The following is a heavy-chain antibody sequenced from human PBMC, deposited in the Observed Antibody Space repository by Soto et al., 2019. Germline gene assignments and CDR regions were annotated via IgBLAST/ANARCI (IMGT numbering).Heavy chain of an antibody. D-gene: IGHD3-22*01. CDR1: NYTFTNYG. CDR3: AREGLDYYESSGYYYGPFFDY. Sequence: QVQLVQSGAEVKKPGASVKVSCKASNYTFTNYGISWVRQAPGQGLEWMGWISAYNGNTNYAQKHQGRVTMTTDTSTSTAYMELRSLRSDDTAVYYCAREGLDYYESSGYYYGPFFDYWGQGTLVTVSS. CDR2: ISAYNGNT. J-gene: IGHJ4*02. V-gene: IGHV1-18*01.